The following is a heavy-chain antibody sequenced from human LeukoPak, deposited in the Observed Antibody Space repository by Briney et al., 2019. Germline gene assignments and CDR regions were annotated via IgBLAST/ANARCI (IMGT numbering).Heavy chain of an antibody. CDR3: TKGIDILTDYLAPPFDY. CDR1: GFTFDDYA. Sequence: GGSLRLSCAASGFTFDDYAMHWVRQVPGKGLEWVSGISWNSGSIGYADSVKGRFTISRDNAKNSLYLQVNSLRAEDTAFYYCTKGIDILTDYLAPPFDYWGQGTLVTVSS. CDR2: ISWNSGSI. D-gene: IGHD3-9*01. J-gene: IGHJ4*02. V-gene: IGHV3-9*01.